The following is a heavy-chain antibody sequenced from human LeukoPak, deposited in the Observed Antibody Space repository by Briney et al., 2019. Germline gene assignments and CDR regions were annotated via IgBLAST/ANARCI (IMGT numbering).Heavy chain of an antibody. Sequence: ASVKVSCKAPGYTFTSYDINWVRQATGQGLEWMGWMNPNSGNTGYAQKFQGRVTMTRNTSISTAYMELSSLRSEDTAVYYCARALPPYYSSSYYYYGVDVWGQGTTVTVSS. J-gene: IGHJ6*02. D-gene: IGHD6-6*01. CDR2: MNPNSGNT. V-gene: IGHV1-8*01. CDR1: GYTFTSYD. CDR3: ARALPPYYSSSYYYYGVDV.